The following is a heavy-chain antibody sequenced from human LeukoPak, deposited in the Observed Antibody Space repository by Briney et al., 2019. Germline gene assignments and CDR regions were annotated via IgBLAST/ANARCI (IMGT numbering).Heavy chain of an antibody. CDR1: GFTVSSNY. J-gene: IGHJ4*02. V-gene: IGHV3-53*05. Sequence: PGRSLRLSCSASGFTVSSNYMSWVRQAPGKGLEWVSIYMADVTCCAAGTTFYGEDVKGRFTISRDISKNTIYLQMNSLRGDDTAVYFCASSFDRDSSGYDRPPGYWGQGTLVTVSS. CDR2: YMADVTCCAAGTT. CDR3: ASSFDRDSSGYDRPPGY. D-gene: IGHD3-22*01.